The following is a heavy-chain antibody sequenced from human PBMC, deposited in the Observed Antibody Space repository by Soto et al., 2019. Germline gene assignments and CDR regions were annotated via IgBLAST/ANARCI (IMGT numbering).Heavy chain of an antibody. Sequence: QVQLVQSGAEVKKPGSSVKVSCKASGGTFSSYTISWVRQAPGQGLEWMGRIIPILGIANYAQKFQGRVTITADKSTSTAYMELSSLRSEDTAVYYCARDEHCTNGVCTGGYYYYMDVWGKGTTVTVSS. CDR1: GGTFSSYT. V-gene: IGHV1-69*08. D-gene: IGHD2-8*01. CDR3: ARDEHCTNGVCTGGYYYYMDV. CDR2: IIPILGIA. J-gene: IGHJ6*03.